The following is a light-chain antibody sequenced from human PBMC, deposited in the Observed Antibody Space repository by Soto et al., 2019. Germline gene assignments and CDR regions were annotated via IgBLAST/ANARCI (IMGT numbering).Light chain of an antibody. J-gene: IGKJ5*01. CDR1: QSISSS. CDR3: QQSYTAPSIT. V-gene: IGKV1-39*01. CDR2: GVS. Sequence: ETQITHSPSSLCASVGDKVTLTFLASQSISSSLNWYQQKSGKAPNLLIYGVSRLQGGVPSRFSGSGSGTDFTLSISSLQPEDFATYYCQQSYTAPSITCGQGQRLAIK.